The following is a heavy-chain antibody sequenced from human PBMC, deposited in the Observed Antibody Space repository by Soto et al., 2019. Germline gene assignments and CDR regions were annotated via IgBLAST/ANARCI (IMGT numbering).Heavy chain of an antibody. V-gene: IGHV4-34*01. CDR1: GGSFTGNY. CDR3: ATDSATSYFGMDV. J-gene: IGHJ6*02. D-gene: IGHD1-26*01. Sequence: PSETLSLTCAVYGGSFTGNYRGWIRQPPGKGLDWIGEVNDRVSTNFNPSLKSRVTISVDKYKKQFTLQLPSVTAADTAVYYCATDSATSYFGMDVWGHGNTVT. CDR2: VNDRVST.